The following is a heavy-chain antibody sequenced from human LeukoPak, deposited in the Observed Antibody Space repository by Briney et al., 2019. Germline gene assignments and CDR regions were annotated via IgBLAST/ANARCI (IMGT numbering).Heavy chain of an antibody. J-gene: IGHJ4*02. D-gene: IGHD3-22*01. CDR2: ITGSAGST. Sequence: GGPLRLSCAASGFTFSYYSMSWVRQAPGKGLEWVSGITGSAGSTHYADSVKGRFTISRDNTKNTLYLQMNSLRAEDTAIYYCAKSSYYDSSGYYREYYFDYWGQGTLVTVSS. CDR1: GFTFSYYS. CDR3: AKSSYYDSSGYYREYYFDY. V-gene: IGHV3-23*01.